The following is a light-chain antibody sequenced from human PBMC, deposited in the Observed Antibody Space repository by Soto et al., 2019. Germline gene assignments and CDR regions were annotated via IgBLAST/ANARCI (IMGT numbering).Light chain of an antibody. CDR1: QSISSY. CDR3: QQSYSTPYT. CDR2: AAS. J-gene: IGKJ2*01. Sequence: DIQMTQSPSSLSASVGDRVTITCRASQSISSYLNWYQQKPGKAAKLLIYAASSLQSGVTSRFSGSGSGTDFTLTISSLQPEDFATYYCQQSYSTPYTFGQGTKVDIK. V-gene: IGKV1-39*01.